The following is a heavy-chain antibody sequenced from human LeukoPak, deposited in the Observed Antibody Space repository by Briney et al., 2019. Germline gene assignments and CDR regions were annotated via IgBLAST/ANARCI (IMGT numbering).Heavy chain of an antibody. Sequence: GGSLRLSCAASTFTFGSYWMNWVRQAPGKGLEWVANIKEDGSEKYYVDSVKGRFTISRDNANNSLYLQMNSLRAEDTAVYYCARYGVCAFDMWGQGTMVTVSS. V-gene: IGHV3-7*03. CDR3: ARYGVCAFDM. CDR1: TFTFGSYW. D-gene: IGHD3-10*01. J-gene: IGHJ3*02. CDR2: IKEDGSEK.